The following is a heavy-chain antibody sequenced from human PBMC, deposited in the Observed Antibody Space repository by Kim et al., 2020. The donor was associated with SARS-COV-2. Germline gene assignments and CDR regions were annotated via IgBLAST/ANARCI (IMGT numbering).Heavy chain of an antibody. V-gene: IGHV1-46*01. Sequence: ASVKVSCKASGYTFTSYYMHWVRQAPGQGLEWMGIINPSGGSTSYAQKFQGRVTMTRDTSTSTVYMELSSLRSEDTAVYYCARGGETYGDYGRYYYYYMDVWGKGTTVTVSS. J-gene: IGHJ6*03. CDR2: INPSGGST. CDR1: GYTFTSYY. D-gene: IGHD4-17*01. CDR3: ARGGETYGDYGRYYYYYMDV.